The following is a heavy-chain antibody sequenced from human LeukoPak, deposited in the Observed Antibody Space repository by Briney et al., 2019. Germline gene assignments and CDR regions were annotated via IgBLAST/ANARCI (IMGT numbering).Heavy chain of an antibody. CDR1: GDSVSSYDAT. CDR2: AYYRSKWGN. Sequence: SQTLSLTCAISGDSVSSYDATWNWIRQSPSRGLEWLGRAYYRSKWGNDYAVSVKSRITINPDTSKNQFSLHLNSVTPEDTAVYYCARVSSRAFVVWGQGTVVTVSP. J-gene: IGHJ3*01. D-gene: IGHD6-6*01. CDR3: ARVSSRAFVV. V-gene: IGHV6-1*01.